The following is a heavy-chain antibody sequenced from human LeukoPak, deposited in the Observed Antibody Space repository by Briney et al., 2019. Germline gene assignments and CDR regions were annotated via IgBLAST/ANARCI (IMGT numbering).Heavy chain of an antibody. CDR1: GGSVSSGSYY. V-gene: IGHV4-61*01. Sequence: PSETLSLTCTVSGGSVSSGSYYWSWIRQPPGKGLEWIGYIYYSGSTNCNPSLKSRVTISVDTSKNQFSLKLNSVTAADTAVYYCARDLGPSGYNYGLSHWGQGTLVTVSS. CDR2: IYYSGST. D-gene: IGHD5-18*01. J-gene: IGHJ4*02. CDR3: ARDLGPSGYNYGLSH.